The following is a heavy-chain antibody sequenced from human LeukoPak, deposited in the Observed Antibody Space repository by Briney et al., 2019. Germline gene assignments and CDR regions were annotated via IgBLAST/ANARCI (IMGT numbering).Heavy chain of an antibody. CDR1: GFTVSSNS. D-gene: IGHD6-19*01. CDR3: ASMIAVAVY. CDR2: IYSDNT. Sequence: PGGSLRLSCTVSGFTVSSNSMSWVRQAPGKGLEWVSFIYSDNTHYSDSVKGRFTISRDNSKDTLYLQMNSLRAEDTAVYYCASMIAVAVYWGQGTLVTVSS. V-gene: IGHV3-53*01. J-gene: IGHJ4*02.